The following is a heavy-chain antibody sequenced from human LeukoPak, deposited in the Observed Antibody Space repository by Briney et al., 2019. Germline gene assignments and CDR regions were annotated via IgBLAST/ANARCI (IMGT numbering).Heavy chain of an antibody. CDR3: ARLLLRDYYFDY. CDR2: IYYSGST. D-gene: IGHD1-26*01. Sequence: SETLSLTCTVSGGSISSSSYYWGWIRQPPGKGLEWIGSIYYSGSTYYNPSLKSRVTISVDTSKNQFSLKLSSVTAADTAVYYCARLLLRDYYFDYWGQGTLVTVSS. CDR1: GGSISSSSYY. J-gene: IGHJ4*02. V-gene: IGHV4-39*01.